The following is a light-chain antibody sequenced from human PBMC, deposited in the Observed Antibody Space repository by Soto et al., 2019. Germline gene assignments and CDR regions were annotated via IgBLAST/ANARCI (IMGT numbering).Light chain of an antibody. CDR2: EVS. CDR1: SSDVGGYND. J-gene: IGLJ2*01. Sequence: QSALTQPPSASGSPGQSVTISCTGTSSDVGGYNDVSWYQQHPGKAPKLMIYEVSKRPSGVPDRFSGSKSGNTASLTVSGLQAEDEAYYYCSSYAGSNILFGGGTKLTVL. CDR3: SSYAGSNIL. V-gene: IGLV2-8*01.